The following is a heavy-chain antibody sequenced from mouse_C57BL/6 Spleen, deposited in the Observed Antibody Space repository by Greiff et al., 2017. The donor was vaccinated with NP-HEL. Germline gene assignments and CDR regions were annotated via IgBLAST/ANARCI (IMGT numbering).Heavy chain of an antibody. CDR1: GYAFTSYL. J-gene: IGHJ4*01. D-gene: IGHD1-1*01. CDR2: INPGSGCT. V-gene: IGHV1-54*01. CDR3: ERKFHNYGSSYNAMDY. Sequence: VQLQQSGADLVRPGTSVKVSCTASGYAFTSYLISWVQQRPGQGLEWIGVINPGSGCTNYTDNVKGQVTLTADKSSSTAYMQLSSLTSEDSAVYFCERKFHNYGSSYNAMDYWGQGTSVTVSS.